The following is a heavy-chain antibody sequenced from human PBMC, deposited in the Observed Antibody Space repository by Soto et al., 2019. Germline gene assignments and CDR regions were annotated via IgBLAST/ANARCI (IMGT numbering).Heavy chain of an antibody. J-gene: IGHJ4*02. CDR1: GGSISIGGYY. CDR2: IYYSGST. Sequence: SETLSLTCTVSGGSISIGGYYWSWIRQHPGKGLEWIGYIYYSGSTYYNPSLKSRVTISVDTSKNQFSLKLSSVTAADTAVYYCARDRRLVRGYFDYWGQGTLVTVSS. D-gene: IGHD6-19*01. V-gene: IGHV4-31*03. CDR3: ARDRRLVRGYFDY.